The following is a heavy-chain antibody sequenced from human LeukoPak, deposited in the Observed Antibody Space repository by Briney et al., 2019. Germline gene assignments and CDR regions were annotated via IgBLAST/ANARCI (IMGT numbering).Heavy chain of an antibody. CDR3: ARATDCSSGVCRIYGMDV. D-gene: IGHD2-2*01. J-gene: IGHJ6*02. CDR1: GGSMRGHY. V-gene: IGHV4-59*11. Sequence: SETLSLTCTVSGGSMRGHYWSWIRHSPGRGLEWIGYIYHSGSTIYNPSLTSRVTMSVDSSRNQFSLKVTSLTAADTAVYFCARATDCSSGVCRIYGMDVWGQGTTVTVSS. CDR2: IYHSGST.